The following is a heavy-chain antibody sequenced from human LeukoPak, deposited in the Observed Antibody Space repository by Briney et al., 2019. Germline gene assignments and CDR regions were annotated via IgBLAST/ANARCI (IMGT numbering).Heavy chain of an antibody. CDR3: ASCNDSSGYFAY. D-gene: IGHD3-22*01. Sequence: ASVKVSCKPSGYTFTVYAINWVRQAPGQGLEYMGWVNTNTGSPTYAQGFTGRFVFSTDSSVSTAYLQITSLKADDSAIYFCASCNDSSGYFAYWGQGTLVTVSS. CDR1: GYTFTVYA. CDR2: VNTNTGSP. J-gene: IGHJ4*02. V-gene: IGHV7-4-1*02.